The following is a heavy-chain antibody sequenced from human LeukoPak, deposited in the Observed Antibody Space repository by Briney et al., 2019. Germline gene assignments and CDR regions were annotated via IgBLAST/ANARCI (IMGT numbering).Heavy chain of an antibody. V-gene: IGHV1-2*02. CDR1: EYTFTGYY. CDR3: ARGKTTVYCGGDCYAFAY. J-gene: IGHJ4*02. CDR2: FSPNSGGT. D-gene: IGHD2-21*02. Sequence: ASVKVSCKTSEYTFTGYYMHWVRQAPGQGLEWMGWFSPNSGGTNYAQKFQGRVTMTSDTSISTAYMELSRLRSDDTAVYYCARGKTTVYCGGDCYAFAYWGQGSLVTVSS.